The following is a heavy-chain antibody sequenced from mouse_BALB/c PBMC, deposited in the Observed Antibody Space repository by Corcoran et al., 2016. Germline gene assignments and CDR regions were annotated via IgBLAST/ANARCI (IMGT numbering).Heavy chain of an antibody. CDR1: GFNIKDTY. CDR2: IDPANGNT. CDR3: ARRAMDY. J-gene: IGHJ4*01. Sequence: EVQLQQSGTELVKPGASVKLSCTASGFNIKDTYVHWVKQRPEQGLEWIGRIDPANGNTKYDPKFQGKATITADTSSNTAYLQRSSLTSEDTAVYYCARRAMDYWGQGTSVTVSS. V-gene: IGHV14-3*02.